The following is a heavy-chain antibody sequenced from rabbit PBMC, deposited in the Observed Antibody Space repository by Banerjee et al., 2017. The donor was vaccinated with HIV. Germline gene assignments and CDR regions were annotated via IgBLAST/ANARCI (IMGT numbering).Heavy chain of an antibody. CDR2: IWTGSGST. V-gene: IGHV1S45*01. Sequence: QEQLEESGGGLVKPEGSLTLTCKASGFSFSSGYDMCWVRQAPGKGLEWIGCIWTGSGSTHYANWAKGRFTISKTSSTTVTLQMTSLTAADTATYFCARDVVNSAYYFTLWGPGTLVTVS. D-gene: IGHD1-1*01. J-gene: IGHJ4*01. CDR1: GFSFSSGYD. CDR3: ARDVVNSAYYFTL.